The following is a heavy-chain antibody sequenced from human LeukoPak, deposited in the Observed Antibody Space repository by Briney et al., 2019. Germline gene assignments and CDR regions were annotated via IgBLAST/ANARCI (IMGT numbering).Heavy chain of an antibody. J-gene: IGHJ4*02. D-gene: IGHD6-13*01. CDR1: GFTFSSYA. CDR2: ISGSGGST. Sequence: GGSLRLSCAASGFTFSSYAMSWVRQAPGKGLEWVSAISGSGGSTYYADSVKGRFTISRDNSKNTLYLQMNSLRAEDTALYYCAKTSAAFPDRYYFDYWGQGTLVTVSS. V-gene: IGHV3-23*01. CDR3: AKTSAAFPDRYYFDY.